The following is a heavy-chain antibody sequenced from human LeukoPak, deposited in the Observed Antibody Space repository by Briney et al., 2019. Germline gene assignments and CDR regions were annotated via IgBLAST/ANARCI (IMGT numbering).Heavy chain of an antibody. J-gene: IGHJ3*02. CDR1: GFTFSSYA. CDR2: ISGSGGST. CDR3: AKELAVAGTGGPYDAFDI. D-gene: IGHD6-19*01. V-gene: IGHV3-23*01. Sequence: GGSLRLSCAASGFTFSSYAMSWVRQAPGKGLEWVSAISGSGGSTYYADSVKGRFTISRDNSKNTLYLQMNSLRAEDTAVYYCAKELAVAGTGGPYDAFDIWGQGTMVTVSS.